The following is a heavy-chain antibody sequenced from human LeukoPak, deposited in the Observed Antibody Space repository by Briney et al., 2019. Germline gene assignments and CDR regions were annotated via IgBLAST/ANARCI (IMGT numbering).Heavy chain of an antibody. CDR1: GGSISSGSYY. J-gene: IGHJ4*02. Sequence: SETLSLTCTVSGGSISSGSYYWSWIRQTAGKGREWIGRIYTSGSTNYNPSLKSRVTISVDTSKNQFSLKLSSVTAADTAVYYCARDRASTFFDYWGQGTLVTVSS. D-gene: IGHD2-2*01. V-gene: IGHV4-61*02. CDR3: ARDRASTFFDY. CDR2: IYTSGST.